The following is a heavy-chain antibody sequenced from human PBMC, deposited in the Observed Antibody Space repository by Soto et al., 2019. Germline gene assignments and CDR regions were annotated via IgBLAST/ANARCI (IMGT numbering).Heavy chain of an antibody. CDR2: IWHDGSNK. CDR3: ARDGYCSGGSCYSVPVFDY. Sequence: GGSLRLSCAASGFTFSSYGMHWVRQAPGKGLEWVAVIWHDGSNKYYADFVKGRFTISRDNSKNTLYLQMNSLRAEDTAVYYCARDGYCSGGSCYSVPVFDYWGQGTLVTVSS. V-gene: IGHV3-33*01. CDR1: GFTFSSYG. J-gene: IGHJ4*02. D-gene: IGHD2-15*01.